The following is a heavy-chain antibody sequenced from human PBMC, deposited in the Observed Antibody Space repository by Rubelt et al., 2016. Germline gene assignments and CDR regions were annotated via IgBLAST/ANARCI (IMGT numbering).Heavy chain of an antibody. CDR3: AREYSNYVV. Sequence: QVQLQQWGAGLLKPSETLSLTCAVYGGSFSGYYWSWIRQPPGKGLEWIGEINHSGSTNYNPSVKMRVTISVDTSKNQVSRKLRSVTAADTAVYYCAREYSNYVVWGQGTLVTVSS. CDR2: INHSGST. V-gene: IGHV4-34*01. J-gene: IGHJ4*02. CDR1: GGSFSGYY. D-gene: IGHD4-11*01.